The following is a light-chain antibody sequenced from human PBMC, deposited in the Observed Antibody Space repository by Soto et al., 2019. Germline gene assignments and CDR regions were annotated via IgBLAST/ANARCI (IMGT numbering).Light chain of an antibody. Sequence: HSVLTKPASVSGLPGQSITISCTGTHSDIGNYNYVSWYQHLPGKAPKLMIYDVGSRPSGVSSRFSGSKSGNTASLAISGLQAEDEADYYCNSYREDHPRFYVFGTGTKVTAL. J-gene: IGLJ1*01. V-gene: IGLV2-14*03. CDR3: NSYREDHPRFYV. CDR2: DVG. CDR1: HSDIGNYNY.